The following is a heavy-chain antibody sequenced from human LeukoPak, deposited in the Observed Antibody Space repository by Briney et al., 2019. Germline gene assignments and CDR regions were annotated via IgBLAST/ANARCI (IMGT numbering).Heavy chain of an antibody. CDR2: ISYDGSNK. CDR1: GFTFSSYG. CDR3: ANLPSHTATDY. J-gene: IGHJ4*02. Sequence: PGRSLRLSCAASGFTFSSYGMHWVRQAPGKGLERVAVISYDGSNKYYADSVKGRFTISRDNSKNTLYLQMNSLRAEDTAVNYCANLPSHTATDYWGQGTLVTVSS. D-gene: IGHD5-18*01. V-gene: IGHV3-30*18.